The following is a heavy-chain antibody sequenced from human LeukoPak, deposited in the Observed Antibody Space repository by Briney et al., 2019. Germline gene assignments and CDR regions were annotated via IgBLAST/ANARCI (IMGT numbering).Heavy chain of an antibody. J-gene: IGHJ5*02. V-gene: IGHV7-4-1*02. D-gene: IGHD2-15*01. Sequence: HGASVKVSCKASGYTFTSYAMNWVRQAPGQGLEWMGWINTNTGNPTYAQGFTGRFVFSLDTSVSTAYLQISSLKAEDTAVYYCARSLDASLVVVAATPEVWFDPWGQGTLVTVSS. CDR2: INTNTGNP. CDR1: GYTFTSYA. CDR3: ARSLDASLVVVAATPEVWFDP.